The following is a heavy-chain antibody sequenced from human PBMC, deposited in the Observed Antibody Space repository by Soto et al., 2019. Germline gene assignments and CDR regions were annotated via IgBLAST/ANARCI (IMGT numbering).Heavy chain of an antibody. CDR1: GGSISSYY. J-gene: IGHJ6*02. CDR2: IYYSGST. Sequence: SETLSLTCTVSGGSISSYYWSWIRQPPGKGLEWIGYIYYSGSTSYNPSLKSRVTISVDTSKNQFSLKLSSVTAADTAVYYCARSGGYSGYDSRYYYYGMDVWGQGTTVTV. D-gene: IGHD5-12*01. CDR3: ARSGGYSGYDSRYYYYGMDV. V-gene: IGHV4-59*01.